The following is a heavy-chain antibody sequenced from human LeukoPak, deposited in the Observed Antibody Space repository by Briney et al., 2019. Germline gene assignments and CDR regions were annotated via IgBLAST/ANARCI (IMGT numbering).Heavy chain of an antibody. D-gene: IGHD5-18*01. J-gene: IGHJ6*03. CDR2: IYYSGST. CDR3: AREVSGDVGYSYGYYYYYYMDV. CDR1: GGSISSSSYY. Sequence: SETLSLTCTVSGGSISSSSYYWGWIRQPPGKGLEWIGSIYYSGSTYYNPSLKSRVTISVDTSKNQFSLKLSSVTAADTAVYYCAREVSGDVGYSYGYYYYYYMDVWGKGTTVTVSS. V-gene: IGHV4-39*07.